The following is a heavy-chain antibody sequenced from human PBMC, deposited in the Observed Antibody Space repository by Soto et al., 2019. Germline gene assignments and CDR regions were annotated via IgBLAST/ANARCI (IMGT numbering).Heavy chain of an antibody. CDR3: ALPLSYDSSGSRQYYYYGMDV. Sequence: EVQLVESGGGLVQPGGSLRLSCAASGFTFSSYWMHWVRQAPGKGLVWVSRINSDGSSTSYADSVKGRFTISRDNAKNTLYLQMNGLRAEDTAVYYCALPLSYDSSGSRQYYYYGMDVWGQGTTVTVSS. D-gene: IGHD3-22*01. CDR2: INSDGSST. V-gene: IGHV3-74*01. CDR1: GFTFSSYW. J-gene: IGHJ6*02.